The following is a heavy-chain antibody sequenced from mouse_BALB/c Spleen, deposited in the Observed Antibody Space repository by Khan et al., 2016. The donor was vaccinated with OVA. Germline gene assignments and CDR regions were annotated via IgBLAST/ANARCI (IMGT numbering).Heavy chain of an antibody. Sequence: QVQLKQSGPGLVAPSQSLSITCTVSGFSLSRYNIHWVRQPPGKGLEWLGMIWRGGDTDYNSTLKSRLSISKDISKSQVFLKMNSLQTDDTAMYYCARAYYRYDGYYAMDFWGQGTSVTVSS. V-gene: IGHV2-6-4*01. J-gene: IGHJ4*01. D-gene: IGHD2-14*01. CDR3: ARAYYRYDGYYAMDF. CDR1: GFSLSRYN. CDR2: IWRGGDT.